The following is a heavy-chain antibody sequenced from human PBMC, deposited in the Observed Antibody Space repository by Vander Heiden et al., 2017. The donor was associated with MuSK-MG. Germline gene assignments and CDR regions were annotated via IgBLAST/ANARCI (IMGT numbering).Heavy chain of an antibody. V-gene: IGHV1-69*02. J-gene: IGHJ3*02. Sequence: QVQLVQSGAELKKPGSSMKVSCKASGGTFSSHSISWVRQAPGQGLEWMGRIIPILGVPNYAQKFQGRVTIIADKSTSTAYMELSSLRSDDTAVYYCARVNGDYFPDAFDIWGQGTMVTVSS. CDR2: IIPILGVP. CDR1: GGTFSSHS. D-gene: IGHD4-17*01. CDR3: ARVNGDYFPDAFDI.